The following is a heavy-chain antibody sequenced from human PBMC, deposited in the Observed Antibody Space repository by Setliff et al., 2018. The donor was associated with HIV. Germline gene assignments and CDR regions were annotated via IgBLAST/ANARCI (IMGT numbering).Heavy chain of an antibody. V-gene: IGHV4-30-4*08. Sequence: SETLSLTCTVSGGSISSGDYYWSWIRQPPGKGLEWIGYIYYSGSTYYNPSLKSRVTISVDTSKNQFSLKLSSVTAADTAVYYCARYGGNSFWFDPWGQGTLVTVS. CDR3: ARYGGNSFWFDP. CDR1: GGSISSGDYY. CDR2: IYYSGST. J-gene: IGHJ5*02. D-gene: IGHD2-21*01.